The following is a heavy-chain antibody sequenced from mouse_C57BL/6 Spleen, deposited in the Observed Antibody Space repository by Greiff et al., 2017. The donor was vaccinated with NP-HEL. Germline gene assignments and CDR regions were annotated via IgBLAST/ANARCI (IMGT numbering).Heavy chain of an antibody. J-gene: IGHJ4*01. CDR2: INPYNGGT. Sequence: VQLQQSGPVLVKPGASVKMSCKASGYTFTDYYMNWVKQSHGKSLEWIGVINPYNGGTSYNQKFKGKATLTVDKSSSTAYMELNSLTSEDSAVYYCARKKIYYDAMDYWGQGTSVTVSS. CDR3: ARKKIYYDAMDY. CDR1: GYTFTDYY. V-gene: IGHV1-19*01. D-gene: IGHD2-1*01.